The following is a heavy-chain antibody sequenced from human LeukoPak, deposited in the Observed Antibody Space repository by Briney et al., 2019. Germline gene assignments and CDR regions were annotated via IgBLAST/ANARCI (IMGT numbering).Heavy chain of an antibody. CDR3: ARDVHYDSSGTFDY. Sequence: ASVKVSCKASGYTFTGYYMHWVRQAPGQGLEWMGWINPNSGGTNYAQKFQGRVTMTRDTSISTAYMELSRLRSDDTAVYYCARDVHYDSSGTFDYWGRGTLVTVSS. CDR2: INPNSGGT. CDR1: GYTFTGYY. V-gene: IGHV1-2*02. J-gene: IGHJ4*02. D-gene: IGHD3-22*01.